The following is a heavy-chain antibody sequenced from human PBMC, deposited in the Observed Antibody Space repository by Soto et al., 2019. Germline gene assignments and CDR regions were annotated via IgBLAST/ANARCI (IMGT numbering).Heavy chain of an antibody. V-gene: IGHV4-31*02. J-gene: IGHJ3*02. D-gene: IGHD3-9*01. Sequence: QVQVQESGPGLVKPSQTLSLTCTVSGDSVGSDGYYWTWIRQHPGKGLECIGDIYYSGSTSYHPYIKGRVTLPFHTSENHVYLKRNSVTAADTAGYYCARRHDILTGPDAFDTWGQGTMVTVSS. CDR3: ARRHDILTGPDAFDT. CDR2: IYYSGST. CDR1: GDSVGSDGYY.